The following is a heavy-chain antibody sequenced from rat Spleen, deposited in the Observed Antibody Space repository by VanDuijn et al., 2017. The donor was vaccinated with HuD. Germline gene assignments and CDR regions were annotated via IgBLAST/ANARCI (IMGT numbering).Heavy chain of an antibody. D-gene: IGHD1-7*01. CDR3: ARPSYGYPFAY. CDR2: ITHDGSGS. V-gene: IGHV5-7*01. Sequence: EVQLVESGGGLVQPGRSLKLSCAASGFTFSDYNMAWVRQAPKKGLEWAATITHDGSGSYYRDSVKGRFTISRDNAKSTLYLQIDSLRSEDTATYYCARPSYGYPFAYWGQGTLVTVSS. CDR1: GFTFSDYN. J-gene: IGHJ3*01.